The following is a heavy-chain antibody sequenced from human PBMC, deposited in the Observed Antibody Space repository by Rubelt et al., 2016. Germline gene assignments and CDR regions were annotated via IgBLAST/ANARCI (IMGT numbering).Heavy chain of an antibody. CDR2: INHSGFA. CDR3: SRAERWLQGGDYYYAMDV. J-gene: IGHJ6*02. Sequence: QVQLQQWGAGLLRPSETLSLTCAVYGGSFSGFYWSWIRQSPGKGLEWIGEINHSGFANYNPSLKSRVTMSVDTSKNQFSLKVNFVTAADTAVYFCSRAERWLQGGDYYYAMDVWGQGTTVTVSS. D-gene: IGHD5-24*01. CDR1: GGSFSGFY. V-gene: IGHV4-34*01.